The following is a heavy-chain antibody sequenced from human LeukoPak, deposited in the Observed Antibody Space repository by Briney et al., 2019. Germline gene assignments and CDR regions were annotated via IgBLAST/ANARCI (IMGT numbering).Heavy chain of an antibody. V-gene: IGHV3-30*04. J-gene: IGHJ3*02. Sequence: GGSLRLSCAASGFTFSSYSIHWVRQAPGKGLEWVAVISYGGSSKYYADSVKGRFTISRDNSKNTLYLQMNSLRAEDTAVYYCARARSSYGYGDAFDIWGQGTMVTVSS. D-gene: IGHD5-18*01. CDR2: ISYGGSSK. CDR1: GFTFSSYS. CDR3: ARARSSYGYGDAFDI.